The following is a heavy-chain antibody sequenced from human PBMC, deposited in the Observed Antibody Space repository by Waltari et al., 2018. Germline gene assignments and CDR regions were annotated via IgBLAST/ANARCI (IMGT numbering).Heavy chain of an antibody. CDR1: GFTFSSYS. CDR2: ISSSSSYI. Sequence: EVQLVESGGGLVKPGGSLRLSCAASGFTFSSYSMNWVRQAPGKGLEWVSSISSSSSYIYYADSVKGRFTISRDNAKNSLYLQMNSLRAEDTAVYYCARGATVVNKPSDYWGQGTLVTVSS. J-gene: IGHJ4*02. D-gene: IGHD4-17*01. CDR3: ARGATVVNKPSDY. V-gene: IGHV3-21*01.